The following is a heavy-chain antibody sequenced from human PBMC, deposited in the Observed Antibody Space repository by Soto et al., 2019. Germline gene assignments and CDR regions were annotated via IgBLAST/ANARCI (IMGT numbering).Heavy chain of an antibody. Sequence: EVQLLESGGGLVQPGESLRLSCAASGCSFSSYAINWVRQAPGKGLECVSDFSEGGSNTYYTDSVKGRFNISRDNTKNTVFLQMNSLRAENTAVYYCAILDSSTWYTGYYCDYWGQGTLVTVSS. V-gene: IGHV3-23*01. CDR1: GCSFSSYA. CDR2: FSEGGSNT. CDR3: AILDSSTWYTGYYCDY. D-gene: IGHD6-13*01. J-gene: IGHJ4*02.